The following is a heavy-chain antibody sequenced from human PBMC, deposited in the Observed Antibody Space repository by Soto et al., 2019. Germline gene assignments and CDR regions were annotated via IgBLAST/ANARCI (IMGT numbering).Heavy chain of an antibody. CDR3: VREDGKVGTNSAFDY. CDR1: GFTFSTYT. D-gene: IGHD1-26*01. Sequence: EVQVVESGGDLVKPGGSLRLSCASSGFTFSTYTMNWVRQAPGKVLEWVSSINGRGNYIYYAESVKGRFTISRDTAKNSLYLQMDRLRAEDTALYYCVREDGKVGTNSAFDYWGLGALVTVSS. J-gene: IGHJ4*02. V-gene: IGHV3-21*01. CDR2: INGRGNYI.